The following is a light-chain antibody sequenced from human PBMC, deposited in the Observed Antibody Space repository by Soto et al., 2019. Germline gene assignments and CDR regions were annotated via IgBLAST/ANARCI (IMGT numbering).Light chain of an antibody. CDR3: LFYYGGAQPHWV. CDR1: TGAVTSGHH. V-gene: IGLV7-43*01. Sequence: QAVVTQESSLTVSPGGTVTLTCASSTGAVTSGHHPNWLQQKPGQAPRTLIYGTNNKQDWTPARFSGSLLEGKAALTVSGVQPEDEAEYYCLFYYGGAQPHWVFGGGTKLTVL. J-gene: IGLJ3*02. CDR2: GTN.